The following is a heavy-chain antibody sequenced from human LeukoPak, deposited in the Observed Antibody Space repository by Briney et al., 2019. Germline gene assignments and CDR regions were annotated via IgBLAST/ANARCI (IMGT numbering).Heavy chain of an antibody. CDR1: GGTFSSYA. CDR2: INSGNGNT. CDR3: ARETFGSSRPSDY. D-gene: IGHD6-13*01. V-gene: IGHV1-3*01. Sequence: ASVKVSCKASGGTFSSYAISWVRQAPGQGLEWMGWINSGNGNTKYSQKFQGRVTITRDTSANTAYMELTSLRSEDTAVYFCARETFGSSRPSDYWGQGTLVTVSS. J-gene: IGHJ4*02.